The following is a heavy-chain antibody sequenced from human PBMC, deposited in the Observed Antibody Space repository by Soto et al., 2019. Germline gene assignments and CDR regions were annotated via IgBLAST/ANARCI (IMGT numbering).Heavy chain of an antibody. Sequence: ASVKVSCKASGYTFTSYYMHWVRQAPGQGLEWMGIINPSGGSTSYAQKFQGRVTMTRDTSTSTVYMELSSLRSEDTAVYYCARVQQLVRGENFGMDVWGQGTTVTVSS. CDR1: GYTFTSYY. CDR3: ARVQQLVRGENFGMDV. CDR2: INPSGGST. J-gene: IGHJ6*02. V-gene: IGHV1-46*01. D-gene: IGHD6-6*01.